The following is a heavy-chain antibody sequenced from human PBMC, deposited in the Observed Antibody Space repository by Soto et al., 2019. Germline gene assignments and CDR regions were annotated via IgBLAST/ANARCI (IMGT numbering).Heavy chain of an antibody. Sequence: GGSLRLSCAACGFTFNTFSINWVRQAPWKGLEWVASISGSGVTTYYADSVKGRFTISRDTSKNTLYLQMNSLSAEDTAVYYCAKGFIVVVTAIRPDDSFGVWGRLTMVAV. CDR3: AKGFIVVVTAIRPDDSFGV. J-gene: IGHJ3*01. V-gene: IGHV3-23*01. D-gene: IGHD2-21*02. CDR2: ISGSGVTT. CDR1: GFTFNTFS.